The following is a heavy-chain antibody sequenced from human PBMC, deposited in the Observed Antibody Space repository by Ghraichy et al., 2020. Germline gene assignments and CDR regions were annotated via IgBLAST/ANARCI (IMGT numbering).Heavy chain of an antibody. Sequence: ASVKVSCKVSGYTLTELSMHWVRQAPGKGLEWMGGFDPEDGETIYAQKFQGRVTMTEDTSTDTAYMELSSLRSEDTAVYYCATPAIYKPPGGFGHTVNRYGMDVWGQGTTVTVSS. CDR3: ATPAIYKPPGGFGHTVNRYGMDV. CDR2: FDPEDGET. CDR1: GYTLTELS. J-gene: IGHJ6*02. V-gene: IGHV1-24*01. D-gene: IGHD3-10*01.